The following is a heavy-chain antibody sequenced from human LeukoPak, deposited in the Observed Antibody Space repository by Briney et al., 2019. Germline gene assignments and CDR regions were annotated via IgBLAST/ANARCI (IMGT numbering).Heavy chain of an antibody. J-gene: IGHJ5*02. CDR3: ARVFDL. V-gene: IGHV4-61*02. CDR1: GGSMSSGSYY. CDR2: IYTSGST. Sequence: SETLSLTCAVSGGSMSSGSYYWNWIRQPAGKGLEWIGRIYTSGSTNYSPSLKSRVTISVDTSKNHFSLKLSSVTAADTAVYYCARVFDLWGQGTLVTVSS.